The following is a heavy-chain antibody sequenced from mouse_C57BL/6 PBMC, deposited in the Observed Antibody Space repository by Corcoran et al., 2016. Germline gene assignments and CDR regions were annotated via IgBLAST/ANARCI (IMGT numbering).Heavy chain of an antibody. CDR3: ARIIYYVNYGDAMDY. Sequence: EVQLQQSGPELVKPGASVKIPCKASGYTFTDYNMDWVKQSKGKSLEWIGYINPKNGGTIYNQKFKGKATLTVDKSSITAYMELLSMTSEDTAVYYCARIIYYVNYGDAMDYWCQGTSVTVSS. CDR2: INPKNGGT. V-gene: IGHV1-18*01. CDR1: GYTFTDYN. J-gene: IGHJ4*01. D-gene: IGHD2-1*01.